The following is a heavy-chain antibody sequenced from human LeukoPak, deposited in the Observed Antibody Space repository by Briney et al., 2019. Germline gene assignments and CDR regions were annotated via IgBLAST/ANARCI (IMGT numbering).Heavy chain of an antibody. Sequence: SETLSLTCSVSGGSISSSTYYWGWVRQSPGKGLEWIESINYGGSTYYNPSLKSRVTMSVDMYNNQFSLKLTSVTAADTAVYYCASGIDARSDSSDWGQGTLVTVSS. D-gene: IGHD6-19*01. V-gene: IGHV4-39*01. CDR1: GGSISSSTYY. CDR3: ASGIDARSDSSD. J-gene: IGHJ4*02. CDR2: INYGGST.